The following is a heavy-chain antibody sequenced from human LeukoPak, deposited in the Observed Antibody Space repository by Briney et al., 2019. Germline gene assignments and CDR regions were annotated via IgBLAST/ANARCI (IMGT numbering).Heavy chain of an antibody. V-gene: IGHV3-48*04. CDR2: ISSSSTI. Sequence: GGSLRLSCAASGFTFSSYSMNWVRQAPGKGLEWVSYISSSSTIYYADSVKGRFTISRDNAKNSLYLQMNSLRAEDTAVYYCARDDGGVVVPAATNWFDPWGQGTLVTVSS. CDR3: ARDDGGVVVPAATNWFDP. CDR1: GFTFSSYS. D-gene: IGHD2-2*01. J-gene: IGHJ5*02.